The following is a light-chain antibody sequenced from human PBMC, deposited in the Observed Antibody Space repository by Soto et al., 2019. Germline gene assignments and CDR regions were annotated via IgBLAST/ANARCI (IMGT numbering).Light chain of an antibody. CDR3: QQYGSSPWT. V-gene: IGKV3-20*01. Sequence: EIVLTQSPGTLSLSPGERATLSCSASKSFSSIYLAWYQQKPGQAPRLLIYGASSRATGIPDRFSGSGSGTDFTLTISRLEPEDFAVYYCQQYGSSPWTFGQGTKVDIK. CDR2: GAS. CDR1: KSFSSIY. J-gene: IGKJ1*01.